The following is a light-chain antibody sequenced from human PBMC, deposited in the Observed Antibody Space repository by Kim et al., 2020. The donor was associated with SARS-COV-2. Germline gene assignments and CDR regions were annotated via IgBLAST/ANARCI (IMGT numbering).Light chain of an antibody. Sequence: PTATLNCTGNINNVGNQGAAWLQQHQGHPPKLLSYRNNNRPSGISERFSASRSGNTASLTITGLQTDDEADYYCSAWDFSLSAWMFGGGTQLTVL. CDR2: RNN. V-gene: IGLV10-54*04. CDR1: INNVGNQG. J-gene: IGLJ3*02. CDR3: SAWDFSLSAWM.